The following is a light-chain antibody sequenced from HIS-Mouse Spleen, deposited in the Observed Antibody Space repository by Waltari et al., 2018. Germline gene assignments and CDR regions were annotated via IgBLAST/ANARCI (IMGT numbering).Light chain of an antibody. J-gene: IGLJ2*01. CDR1: ALPKKY. V-gene: IGLV3-10*01. CDR2: EDS. CDR3: YSTDSSGNHRV. Sequence: SYELTQPPSVSVSPGQTARITCSGDALPKKYAYWYQQKSGQDPVLVIYEDSKRPSWIPERFSGSSSGTMATLTISGAQVEDEADYYCYSTDSSGNHRVFGGGTKLTVL.